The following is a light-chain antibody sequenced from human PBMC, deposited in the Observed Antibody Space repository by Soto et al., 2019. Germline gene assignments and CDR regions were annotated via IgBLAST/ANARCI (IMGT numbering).Light chain of an antibody. CDR2: TNN. V-gene: IGLV1-44*01. CDR3: AAWDGSLNVYV. CDR1: SSSIGSNS. J-gene: IGLJ1*01. Sequence: QSVLTQPPSASGTPGQRVTISCSGSSSSIGSNSVNWYQQVPRTAPKVLIYTNNQRLSGVPDRFSGSKSGTSASLAISGLQSQDEADYYCAAWDGSLNVYVFGTGPKLTVL.